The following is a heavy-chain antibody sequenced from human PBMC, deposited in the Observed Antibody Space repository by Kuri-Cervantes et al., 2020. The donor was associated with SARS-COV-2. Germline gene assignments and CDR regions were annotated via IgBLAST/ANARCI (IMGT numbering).Heavy chain of an antibody. CDR1: GFTFSSYA. Sequence: GESLKISCAASGFTFSSYAMHWVRQAPGKGLEWVALISYDGTNKFYADSVKGRFTISRDNSRNTLYLQMNSLRAEDTAVSYCARPDCTINGVCFMDVWGQGTTVTVSS. CDR2: ISYDGTNK. V-gene: IGHV3-30-3*01. J-gene: IGHJ6*02. D-gene: IGHD2-8*01. CDR3: ARPDCTINGVCFMDV.